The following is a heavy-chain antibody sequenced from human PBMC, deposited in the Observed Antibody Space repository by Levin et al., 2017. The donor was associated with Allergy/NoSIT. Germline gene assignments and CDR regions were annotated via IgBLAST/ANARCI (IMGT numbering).Heavy chain of an antibody. CDR3: AQISIYDDYADY. V-gene: IGHV3-23*01. CDR1: GFTFSRSA. J-gene: IGHJ4*02. CDR2: ISSSGGNT. Sequence: LSLTCAASGFTFSRSAMSWVRQAPGKGLEWVSGISSSGGNTYYADFVKGRFTISRDNSKNTLYLQMNSLRAEDTAIYYCAQISIYDDYADYWGQGTLVTVSS. D-gene: IGHD4-17*01.